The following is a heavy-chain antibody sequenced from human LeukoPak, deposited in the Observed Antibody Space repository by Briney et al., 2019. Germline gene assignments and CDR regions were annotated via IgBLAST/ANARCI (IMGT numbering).Heavy chain of an antibody. CDR3: ARDVRRYYDILTGLNPTGFDF. CDR1: GFLFSGSA. Sequence: GRSLKLSCAASGFLFSGSAMHWVRQAPGKGLEWVAVISYDGSNKYYADSVKGRFTISRDNAKNSLYLQTNSLRAEDTAVYYCARDVRRYYDILTGLNPTGFDFWGQGTLVTVSS. V-gene: IGHV3-30*04. D-gene: IGHD3-9*01. J-gene: IGHJ4*02. CDR2: ISYDGSNK.